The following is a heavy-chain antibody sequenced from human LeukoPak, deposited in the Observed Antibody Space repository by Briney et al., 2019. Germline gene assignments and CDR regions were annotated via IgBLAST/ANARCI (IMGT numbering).Heavy chain of an antibody. Sequence: GSLRLSCAASGFTFSSYNMKWVRQAPGKGLEWVSYISSSSSTIYYADSVKGRFTISRDKAKNSLYLQMNSLRAEDTAVYYCARNRGDYWGQGTLVTVSS. CDR2: ISSSSSTI. CDR1: GFTFSSYN. CDR3: ARNRGDY. D-gene: IGHD1-14*01. V-gene: IGHV3-48*01. J-gene: IGHJ4*02.